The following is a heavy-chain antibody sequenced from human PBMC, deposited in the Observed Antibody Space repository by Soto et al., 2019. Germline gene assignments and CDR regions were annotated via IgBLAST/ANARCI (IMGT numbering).Heavy chain of an antibody. V-gene: IGHV2-5*02. Sequence: EWLALIYWDDDKIYSPSLESRLTITKDTSKNQVVLTVTNMDPDDTATYYCAHRQPLKSFDYWGQGTLVIVSS. J-gene: IGHJ4*02. D-gene: IGHD3-9*01. CDR2: IYWDDDK. CDR3: AHRQPLKSFDY.